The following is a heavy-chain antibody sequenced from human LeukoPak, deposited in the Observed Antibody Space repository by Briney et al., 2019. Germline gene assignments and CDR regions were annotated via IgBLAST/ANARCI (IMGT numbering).Heavy chain of an antibody. J-gene: IGHJ4*02. CDR2: IYYSGST. CDR1: GGSISNYY. CDR3: ARWQRNDDFWSGYYYFDY. V-gene: IGHV4-59*01. D-gene: IGHD3-3*01. Sequence: SETLSLTCTVSGGSISNYYWSWIRQPPGKGLEWLGNIYYSGSTNYNPSLYNPSLKSRVTISIDTSKNQFSLKLSSVTAADTAVYYCARWQRNDDFWSGYYYFDYWGQGTLVTVSS.